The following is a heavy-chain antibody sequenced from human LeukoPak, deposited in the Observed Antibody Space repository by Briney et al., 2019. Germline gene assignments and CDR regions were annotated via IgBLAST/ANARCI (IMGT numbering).Heavy chain of an antibody. J-gene: IGHJ1*01. CDR2: IHYSGST. V-gene: IGHV4-39*01. Sequence: PSETLSLTCTVSGGSISSNRNYWGWIRQPPGKRLEWIGSIHYSGSTYYSPSPKSRVTISVDMSKNQFSLKLTSVTAADTAVYYCARQGSNWYFEYFQHWGQGTLVTVSS. CDR3: ARQGSNWYFEYFQH. D-gene: IGHD4-11*01. CDR1: GGSISSNRNY.